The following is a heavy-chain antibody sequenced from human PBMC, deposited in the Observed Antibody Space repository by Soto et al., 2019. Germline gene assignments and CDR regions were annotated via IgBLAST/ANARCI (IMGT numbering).Heavy chain of an antibody. D-gene: IGHD2-2*01. CDR1: GFTFSSYA. J-gene: IGHJ6*02. CDR3: AKDPYCSSTSCKRSYGMDV. Sequence: EVQLLESGGGLVQPGGSLRLSCAASGFTFSSYAMSWVRQAPGKGLEWVSAISGSGGSTYYADSVKGRFTISRDNSKNTLYLQMNSLRVEDTAVYYCAKDPYCSSTSCKRSYGMDVWGQGTTVTVSS. V-gene: IGHV3-23*01. CDR2: ISGSGGST.